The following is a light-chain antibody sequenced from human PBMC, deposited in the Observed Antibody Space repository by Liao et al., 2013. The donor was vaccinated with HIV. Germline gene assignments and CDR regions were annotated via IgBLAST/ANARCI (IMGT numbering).Light chain of an antibody. Sequence: SYELTQPPSVSVSPGQTARITCSGDALSKQYVHWYQQKPGQAPVVVIYKDTERPSGIPERFSGSSSGTTLTLTITGVQAEDEADYYCQSADSSNTYWVFGGGTKLTVL. CDR3: QSADSSNTYWV. V-gene: IGLV3-25*03. CDR2: KDT. CDR1: ALSKQY. J-gene: IGLJ3*02.